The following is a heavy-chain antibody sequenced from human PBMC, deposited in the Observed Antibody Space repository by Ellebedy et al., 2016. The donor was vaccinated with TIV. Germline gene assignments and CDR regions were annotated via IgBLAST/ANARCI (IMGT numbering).Heavy chain of an antibody. V-gene: IGHV1-69*10. CDR2: IIPILGIP. D-gene: IGHD4-23*01. CDR1: GVTFTSFA. J-gene: IGHJ4*02. Sequence: SVKVSCKASGVTFTSFAISWVRQAPGQGLEWMGGIIPILGIPNYAQKFQGRVTITADKSTSTAYMELSSLRSEDTALYYCARIAPTVATFGLYYFDFWGQGTLVTVSS. CDR3: ARIAPTVATFGLYYFDF.